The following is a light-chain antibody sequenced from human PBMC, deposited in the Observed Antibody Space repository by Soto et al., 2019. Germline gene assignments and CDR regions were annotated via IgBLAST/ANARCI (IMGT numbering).Light chain of an antibody. CDR3: CSYAGSNYDV. Sequence: QSALTQPASVSGSPGQSITISCTGTSNDVGSYNLVSWYQHHPGKAPKLMIFEGSKRPSGVSNRFSGSKSGNTASLTISGLQAEDEADFYCCSYAGSNYDVFGTGTKRTVL. J-gene: IGLJ1*01. CDR1: SNDVGSYNL. CDR2: EGS. V-gene: IGLV2-23*01.